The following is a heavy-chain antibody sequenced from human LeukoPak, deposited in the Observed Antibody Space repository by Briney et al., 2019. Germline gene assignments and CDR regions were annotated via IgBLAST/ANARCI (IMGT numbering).Heavy chain of an antibody. Sequence: SETLSLTCAVYGGSFSGYYWGWIRQPPGKGLEWIGSIYYSGSTYYNPSLKSRVTISVDTSNNQFSLNLSSVTAADTAIYYCARDERWLQLDYWGQGTLVTVSS. J-gene: IGHJ4*02. CDR2: IYYSGST. CDR1: GGSFSGYY. V-gene: IGHV4-34*11. CDR3: ARDERWLQLDY. D-gene: IGHD5-24*01.